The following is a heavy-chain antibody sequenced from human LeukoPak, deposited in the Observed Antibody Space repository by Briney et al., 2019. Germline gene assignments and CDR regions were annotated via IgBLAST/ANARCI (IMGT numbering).Heavy chain of an antibody. CDR1: GYTFTSYG. D-gene: IGHD3-10*01. CDR2: IRAYNGNT. CDR3: ARDRATMVRGVTNWFDP. V-gene: IGHV1-18*01. J-gene: IGHJ5*02. Sequence: GASVKDSCKASGYTFTSYGISWVRQAPGQGLEWMGWIRAYNGNTNYAQKLQGRVTMTTDTSTSTAYMELRSLRSDDTAVYYCARDRATMVRGVTNWFDPWGQGTLVTVSS.